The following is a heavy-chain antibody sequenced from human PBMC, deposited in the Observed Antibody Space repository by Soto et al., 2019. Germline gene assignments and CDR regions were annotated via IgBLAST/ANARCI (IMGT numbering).Heavy chain of an antibody. CDR2: ISYDGSNK. V-gene: IGHV3-30-3*01. J-gene: IGHJ4*02. CDR1: GFTFSSYA. CDR3: ARVNFPPPVGYFDY. D-gene: IGHD1-7*01. Sequence: PVGSLRLSCAASGFTFSSYAMHWVRQAPGKGLEWVAVISYDGSNKYYADSVKGRFTISRDNSKNTLYLQMNSLRAEDTAVYYCARVNFPPPVGYFDYWGQGALVTVSS.